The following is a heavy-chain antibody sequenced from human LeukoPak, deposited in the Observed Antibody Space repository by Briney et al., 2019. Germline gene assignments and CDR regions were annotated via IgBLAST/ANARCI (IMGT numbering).Heavy chain of an antibody. J-gene: IGHJ5*02. CDR3: ARLGSSGYFDWFDP. Sequence: SETLSLTCTVSGGSISSYYWSWIRQPPGKGLEWIGYIYYSGSTNYNSSHKSRVTISVDTSKNQFSLKLSSVTAADTAVYYCARLGSSGYFDWFDPWGQGTLVTVSS. D-gene: IGHD3-22*01. CDR2: IYYSGST. V-gene: IGHV4-59*01. CDR1: GGSISSYY.